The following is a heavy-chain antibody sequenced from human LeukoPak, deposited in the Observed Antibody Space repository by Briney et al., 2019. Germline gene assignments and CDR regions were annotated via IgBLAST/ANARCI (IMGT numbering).Heavy chain of an antibody. Sequence: GASVKVSCKASGYTFTGYYMHWVRQAPGQGLEWMGWINPNSGGTNYAQKFQGRVTMTRDTSISTAYMELSRLRSDDTAVYYCAITNYDFWSGYTRSFYWGQGTLVTVSS. J-gene: IGHJ4*02. CDR2: INPNSGGT. CDR3: AITNYDFWSGYTRSFY. CDR1: GYTFTGYY. D-gene: IGHD3-3*01. V-gene: IGHV1-2*02.